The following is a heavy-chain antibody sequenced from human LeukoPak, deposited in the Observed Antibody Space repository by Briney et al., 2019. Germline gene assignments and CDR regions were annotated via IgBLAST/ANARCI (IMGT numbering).Heavy chain of an antibody. CDR3: ASSVTYYYGSGSFYYFDY. CDR1: GGSISSYY. J-gene: IGHJ4*02. CDR2: IYYSGST. D-gene: IGHD3-10*01. V-gene: IGHV4-59*05. Sequence: PSETLSLTCTVSGGSISSYYWSWIRQPPGKGLEWIGSIYYSGSTYYNPSLKSRVTISVDTSKNQFSLKLSSVTAADTAVYYCASSVTYYYGSGSFYYFDYWGQGTLVTVSS.